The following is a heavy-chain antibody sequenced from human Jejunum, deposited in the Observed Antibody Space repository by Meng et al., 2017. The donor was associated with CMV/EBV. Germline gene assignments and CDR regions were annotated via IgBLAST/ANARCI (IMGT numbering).Heavy chain of an antibody. CDR1: GFHVSNNY. CDR2: IYDAGNT. V-gene: IGHV3-66*02. J-gene: IGHJ4*02. D-gene: IGHD2/OR15-2a*01. CDR3: ARGAFD. Sequence: GSLSLACATSGFHVSNNYMNWVRQAPGKGLEWVSVIYDAGNTYYADSVKGRFTSSRDNSKNTLYLQMNSLRVEDTAVYYCARGAFDWGQGTLVTVSS.